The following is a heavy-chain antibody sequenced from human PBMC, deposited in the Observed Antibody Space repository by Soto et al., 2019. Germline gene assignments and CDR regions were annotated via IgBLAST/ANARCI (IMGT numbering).Heavy chain of an antibody. J-gene: IGHJ4*02. CDR2: IIPILGIA. Sequence: QVQLVQSGAEVKKPGSSVKVSCKASGGTFSSYTISWVRQAPGQGLEWMGRIIPILGIANYAQKFQGRVTITADKSTSTAYMELSSLRSEDTAVYYCARTSLNDYGDYGYFDHWGQGTLVTVSS. V-gene: IGHV1-69*02. CDR3: ARTSLNDYGDYGYFDH. CDR1: GGTFSSYT. D-gene: IGHD4-17*01.